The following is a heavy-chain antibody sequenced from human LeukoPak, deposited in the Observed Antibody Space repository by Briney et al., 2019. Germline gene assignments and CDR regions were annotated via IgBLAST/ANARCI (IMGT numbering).Heavy chain of an antibody. CDR3: ANSGSYWRLVFDY. D-gene: IGHD1-26*01. J-gene: IGHJ4*02. Sequence: GGSLRLSCAASGFTFSSYAMSWVRQAPGKGLEWVSAISGSGGSTYYADSVKGRFTISRDNSKNTLYLQMNSLRAEDTAVYYCANSGSYWRLVFDYWGQGTLVTVSS. CDR1: GFTFSSYA. V-gene: IGHV3-23*01. CDR2: ISGSGGST.